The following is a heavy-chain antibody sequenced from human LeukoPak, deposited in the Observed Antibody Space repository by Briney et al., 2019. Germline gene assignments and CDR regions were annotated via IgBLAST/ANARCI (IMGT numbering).Heavy chain of an antibody. Sequence: SETLSLTCTVSGGSISSGGEYWSWLRQHPGKGLEWIGYVYYSGSTYYNPSLKSRVTISVDTSENQFSLNLSSVTAADTAVYYCAREKTAYYYESSGFSEGAFDIWGQGTMVTVSS. CDR3: AREKTAYYYESSGFSEGAFDI. CDR2: VYYSGST. J-gene: IGHJ3*02. CDR1: GGSISSGGEY. D-gene: IGHD3-22*01. V-gene: IGHV4-31*03.